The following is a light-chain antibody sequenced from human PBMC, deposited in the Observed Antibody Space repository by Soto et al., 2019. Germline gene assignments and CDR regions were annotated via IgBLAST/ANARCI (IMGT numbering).Light chain of an antibody. CDR2: AAS. Sequence: DIQMTQSPSSVSAFVGDRVTLTCRASQGISTWLAWYQQKPGEAPKLLIYAASRLQSGVPSRFSGSGSGTDFSLTISSLQPEDFATYYCQQENNIPPYTFGQGTKVESK. CDR3: QQENNIPPYT. J-gene: IGKJ2*01. CDR1: QGISTW. V-gene: IGKV1-12*01.